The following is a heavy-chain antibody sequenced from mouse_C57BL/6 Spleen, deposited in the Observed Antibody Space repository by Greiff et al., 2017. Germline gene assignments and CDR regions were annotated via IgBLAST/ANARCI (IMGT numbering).Heavy chain of an antibody. D-gene: IGHD1-1*01. V-gene: IGHV1-80*01. CDR1: GYAFSSYW. Sequence: VQLQQSGAELVKPGASVKISCKASGYAFSSYWMNWVKQRPGKGLEWIGQIYPGDGDTNYNGKFKGKATLTADKSSSTAYMQLSSLTSEDSAVYFCARGTGNYGSSFEGGYWGQGTTLTVSS. CDR2: IYPGDGDT. J-gene: IGHJ2*01. CDR3: ARGTGNYGSSFEGGY.